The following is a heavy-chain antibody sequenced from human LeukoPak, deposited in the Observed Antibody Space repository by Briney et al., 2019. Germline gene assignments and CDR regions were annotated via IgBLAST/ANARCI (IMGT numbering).Heavy chain of an antibody. D-gene: IGHD3-22*01. Sequence: GESLKISCKGSGYIFTSYWIGWVRQMPGKGQEWMGIIYPGGSDTRYSPSFQGQVTISADKSSSTAYLQWNSLRASDTAMCYCARHQYYYDSRAYYIDFWGQGTLVTVSS. J-gene: IGHJ4*02. V-gene: IGHV5-51*01. CDR2: IYPGGSDT. CDR1: GYIFTSYW. CDR3: ARHQYYYDSRAYYIDF.